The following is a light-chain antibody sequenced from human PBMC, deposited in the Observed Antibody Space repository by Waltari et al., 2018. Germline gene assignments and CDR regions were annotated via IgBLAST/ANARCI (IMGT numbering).Light chain of an antibody. CDR2: DAS. V-gene: IGKV1-33*01. CDR1: HDISNY. Sequence: DIQMTQSPSSLSASVGDRVTITCQASHDISNYLNWYQQKPGKAPKLLIYDASNLETGGPSRFSGSGSGTDFTFCSSSLQPEDIATYYCQQYDNLPPYTFGQGTKLEIK. CDR3: QQYDNLPPYT. J-gene: IGKJ2*01.